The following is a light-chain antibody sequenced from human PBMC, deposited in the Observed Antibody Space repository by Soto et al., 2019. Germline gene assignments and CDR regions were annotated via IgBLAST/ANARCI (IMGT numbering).Light chain of an antibody. V-gene: IGKV3-20*01. J-gene: IGKJ4*01. Sequence: EIVLTQSPGTLSLSPGERATLSCRASQSVSSSYLAWYQQKPGQAPRLLIYGASTRAAGIPDRFSGSGSGTDFTLTITRLEPEDSAVYYCQQFSSYPLTFGGGTKVDIK. CDR3: QQFSSYPLT. CDR1: QSVSSSY. CDR2: GAS.